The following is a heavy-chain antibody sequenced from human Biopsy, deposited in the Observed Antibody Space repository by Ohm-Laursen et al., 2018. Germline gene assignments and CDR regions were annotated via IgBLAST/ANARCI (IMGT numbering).Heavy chain of an antibody. V-gene: IGHV4-59*01. Sequence: GTLSLTCSVSGGSIISYYWTWIRQPPGKGLESIGHGHNGGITNYNPSLKSRVTISKNTSKNQFLLQVNSVTAADTAVYYSSRTPSDSFWSGSYKRGLGFDPWGQGTLVIVSS. CDR2: GHNGGIT. J-gene: IGHJ5*02. CDR3: SRTPSDSFWSGSYKRGLGFDP. D-gene: IGHD3-3*01. CDR1: GGSIISYY.